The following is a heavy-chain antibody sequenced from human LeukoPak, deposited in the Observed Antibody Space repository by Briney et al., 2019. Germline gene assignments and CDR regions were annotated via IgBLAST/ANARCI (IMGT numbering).Heavy chain of an antibody. CDR2: ISSSSSYI. CDR3: ARAEGATTLDY. V-gene: IGHV3-21*01. Sequence: GGSLRLSCAASGFTFSSYSMNWVRQAPGKGLEWVSSISSSSSYINYADSVKGRFTISRDNAKNSLYLQMNSLRAEDTAVYYCARAEGATTLDYWGQGTLVTVSS. CDR1: GFTFSSYS. J-gene: IGHJ4*02. D-gene: IGHD1-26*01.